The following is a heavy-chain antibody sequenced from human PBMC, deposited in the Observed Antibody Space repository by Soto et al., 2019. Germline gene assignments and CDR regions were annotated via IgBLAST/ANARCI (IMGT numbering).Heavy chain of an antibody. J-gene: IGHJ4*02. CDR3: ARLPYKTRLRMFDY. Sequence: QLQLQESGPGLVKPSETLSLTCTVSGGSISSSSYYWGWIRQPPGKGLEWIGSIYYSGSTYYNPSLKSRVTISVDTSKNQFCLKLSSVTAADTAVYYCARLPYKTRLRMFDYWGQGTLVTVSS. CDR1: GGSISSSSYY. V-gene: IGHV4-39*01. D-gene: IGHD1-20*01. CDR2: IYYSGST.